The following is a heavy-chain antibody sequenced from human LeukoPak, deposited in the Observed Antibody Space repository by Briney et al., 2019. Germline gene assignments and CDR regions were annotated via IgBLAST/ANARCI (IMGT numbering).Heavy chain of an antibody. CDR1: GGSISGNSYY. CDR3: ARHDVVPVIRRGFDF. V-gene: IGHV4-39*01. CDR2: IYYSGNP. D-gene: IGHD2-21*02. J-gene: IGHJ4*02. Sequence: PSETLSLTCTVSGGSISGNSYYWGWIRQPPGKGLEWVGSIYYSGNPFYNPSLKSRATITVDTSKNQFSLRLDSVTAADTAMYYCARHDVVPVIRRGFDFWGQGTLVAVSS.